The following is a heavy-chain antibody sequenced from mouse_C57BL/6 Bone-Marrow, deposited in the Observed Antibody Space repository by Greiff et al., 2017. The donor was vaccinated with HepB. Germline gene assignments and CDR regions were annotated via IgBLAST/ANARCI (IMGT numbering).Heavy chain of an antibody. CDR3: ARTIRLAMDY. CDR2: IRNKANGYTT. CDR1: GFTFTDYY. J-gene: IGHJ4*01. V-gene: IGHV7-3*01. Sequence: EVKLVESGGGLVQPGGSLSLSCAASGFTFTDYYMSWVRQPPGKALEWLGFIRNKANGYTTEYSASVKGRFTISRDNSQSILYLQMTALRAEDSATYYCARTIRLAMDYWGQGTSVTVSS.